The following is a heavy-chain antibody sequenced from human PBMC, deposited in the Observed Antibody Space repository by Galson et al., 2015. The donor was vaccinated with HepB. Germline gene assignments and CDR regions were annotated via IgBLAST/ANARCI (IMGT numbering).Heavy chain of an antibody. CDR2: TYHRSKWYT. Sequence: CAISGDSVSSTSATWNWIRQSPSRGLEWLGRTYHRSKWYTNYAVSVKSRITINPDTSKNQFSLQLTSVTPEDTAVYYCGRGALRATDSWGQGTLVTVSS. CDR1: GDSVSSTSAT. CDR3: GRGALRATDS. D-gene: IGHD1-26*01. V-gene: IGHV6-1*01. J-gene: IGHJ4*02.